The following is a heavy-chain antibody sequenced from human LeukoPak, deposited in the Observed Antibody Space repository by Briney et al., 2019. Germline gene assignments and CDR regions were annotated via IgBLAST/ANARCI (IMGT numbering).Heavy chain of an antibody. V-gene: IGHV3-9*01. J-gene: IGHJ4*02. Sequence: PGGSLRLSCAASGFTFDDYAMHWVRQAPGKGLEWVSGISWNSGSIGYADSVKGRFTISRDNAKSSLYLQMNSLRAEDTALYYCATLGGYSYGLRNSIDYWGQGTLVTVSS. CDR1: GFTFDDYA. CDR3: ATLGGYSYGLRNSIDY. CDR2: ISWNSGSI. D-gene: IGHD5-18*01.